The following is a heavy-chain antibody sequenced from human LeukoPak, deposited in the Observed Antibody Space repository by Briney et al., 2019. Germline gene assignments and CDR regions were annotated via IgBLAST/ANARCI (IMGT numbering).Heavy chain of an antibody. Sequence: PGGSLRLSCAVSGITLSNYGMSWVRQAPGKGLEWVAGLSGSGGGTNYADSVKGRFTISRDNSKNTLYLQMNSLRAEDTAIYYCAKDRVSPGFNLFDPWGQGTLVTVSS. D-gene: IGHD2/OR15-2a*01. J-gene: IGHJ5*02. CDR1: GITLSNYG. CDR2: LSGSGGGT. V-gene: IGHV3-23*01. CDR3: AKDRVSPGFNLFDP.